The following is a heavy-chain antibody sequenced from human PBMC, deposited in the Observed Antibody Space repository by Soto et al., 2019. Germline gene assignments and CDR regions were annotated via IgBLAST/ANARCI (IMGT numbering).Heavy chain of an antibody. CDR2: ISYDGSNK. V-gene: IGHV3-30*18. Sequence: GGSLRLSCAASGFTFSSYGMHWVRQAPGKGLEWVAVISYDGSNKYYADSVKGRFTISRDNSKNTLYLQMNSLRAEDTAVYYCAKALNGWNYVAVIDPWGQGT. D-gene: IGHD1-7*01. CDR1: GFTFSSYG. CDR3: AKALNGWNYVAVIDP. J-gene: IGHJ5*02.